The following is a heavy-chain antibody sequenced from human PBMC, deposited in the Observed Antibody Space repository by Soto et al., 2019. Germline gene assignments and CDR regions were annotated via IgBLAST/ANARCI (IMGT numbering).Heavy chain of an antibody. Sequence: SETLSLTCTVSGGSISSYYRSWIRQPPGEGLEWIGYIYYSGSTNYNPSLKSRVTISVDTSKNQFSLKLSSVTAADTAVYYCAREPTQLWSLTGYFDIWGRGTLVTVSS. CDR3: AREPTQLWSLTGYFDI. D-gene: IGHD5-18*01. V-gene: IGHV4-59*01. CDR2: IYYSGST. CDR1: GGSISSYY. J-gene: IGHJ2*01.